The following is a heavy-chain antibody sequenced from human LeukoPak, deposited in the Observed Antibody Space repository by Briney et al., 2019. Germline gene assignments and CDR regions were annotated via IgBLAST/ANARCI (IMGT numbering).Heavy chain of an antibody. CDR1: GGSFSGYY. Sequence: PSETLSLTCAVYGGSFSGYYWSWIRQPPGKGLEWIGEINHSGSTNNNLSLKSRVTISVDTSKNQFSLKLSSVTAADTAVYYCARDNNSSSWPHWGQGTLVTVSS. CDR3: ARDNNSSSWPH. CDR2: INHSGST. J-gene: IGHJ4*02. V-gene: IGHV4-34*01. D-gene: IGHD6-13*01.